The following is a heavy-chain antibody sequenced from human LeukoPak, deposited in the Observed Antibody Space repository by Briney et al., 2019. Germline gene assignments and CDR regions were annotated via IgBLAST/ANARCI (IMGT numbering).Heavy chain of an antibody. J-gene: IGHJ4*02. CDR3: ARAPPHLVMYHYFDY. D-gene: IGHD2/OR15-2a*01. CDR2: ISYDGSNK. Sequence: AGSLRLSCAASGFTFSSYGMHWVRQAPGKGLEWVAVISYDGSNKYYADSVKGRFTISRDNSKNTLYLQMNSLRAEDTAVYYCARAPPHLVMYHYFDYWGQGTLVTVSS. CDR1: GFTFSSYG. V-gene: IGHV3-30*03.